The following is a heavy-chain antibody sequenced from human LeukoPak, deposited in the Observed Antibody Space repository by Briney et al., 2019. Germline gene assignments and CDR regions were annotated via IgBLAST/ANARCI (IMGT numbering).Heavy chain of an antibody. J-gene: IGHJ4*02. D-gene: IGHD3-3*01. V-gene: IGHV3-7*01. CDR1: GFTFSSYW. CDR3: ATYSYYDFWSGYYTSTGPQGRAFDY. CDR2: IKQDGSGQ. Sequence: PGGSLRLSCAASGFTFSSYWMSWVRQAPGKRLELVANIKQDGSGQYYVDSVKGRFTISRDNAKNSLYLQMNSLRAEDTAVYYCATYSYYDFWSGYYTSTGPQGRAFDYWGQGTLVTVSS.